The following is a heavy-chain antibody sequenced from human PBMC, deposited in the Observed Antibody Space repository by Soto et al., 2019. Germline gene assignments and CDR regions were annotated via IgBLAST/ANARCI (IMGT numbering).Heavy chain of an antibody. CDR2: IIPIFGTT. J-gene: IGHJ6*02. Sequence: SVKVSCKASGGTFSSYAISWVRQAPGQGLEWMGGIIPIFGTTNYAQKFQGRVTITADESTSTAYMELSSLRSEDTAVYYCASAYYEPYYYGMDVGGQGTTVTVSS. CDR3: ASAYYEPYYYGMDV. CDR1: GGTFSSYA. V-gene: IGHV1-69*13. D-gene: IGHD3-3*01.